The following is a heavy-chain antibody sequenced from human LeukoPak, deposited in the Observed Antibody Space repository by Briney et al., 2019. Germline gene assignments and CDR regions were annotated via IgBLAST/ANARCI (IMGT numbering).Heavy chain of an antibody. CDR2: MSNSGHT. CDR3: ARVSAAGTGPDY. Sequence: SETLSLTCTVSGGSISSGNYYWSWIRQPPGKGLEWIGFMSNSGHTDSTPSLKSRVTISVDTSKNQFSLKLNSVTAADTAVYYCARVSAAGTGPDYWGQGTLVTVSS. J-gene: IGHJ4*02. CDR1: GGSISSGNYY. V-gene: IGHV4-61*01. D-gene: IGHD6-13*01.